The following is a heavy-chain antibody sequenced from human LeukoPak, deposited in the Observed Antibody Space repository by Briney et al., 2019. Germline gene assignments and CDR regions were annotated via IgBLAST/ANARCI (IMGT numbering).Heavy chain of an antibody. CDR3: ARRSMVRTVGYYYGMDV. CDR1: GGSISSDY. CDR2: IYYSGST. V-gene: IGHV4-59*08. D-gene: IGHD4/OR15-4a*01. Sequence: SETLSLTCTVSGGSISSDYWSWIRQPPGKGLEWIGYIYYSGSTNYNPSLKSRATISVDTSKKQFSLKLSSVTAADAAVYYCARRSMVRTVGYYYGMDVWGQGTTVTVSS. J-gene: IGHJ6*02.